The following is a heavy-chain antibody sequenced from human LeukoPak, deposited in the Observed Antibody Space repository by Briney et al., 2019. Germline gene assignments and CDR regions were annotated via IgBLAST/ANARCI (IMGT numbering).Heavy chain of an antibody. CDR3: ARGGVVVPAAIDY. V-gene: IGHV4-59*01. J-gene: IGHJ4*02. Sequence: SETLSLTCTVSGGSISSYYWSWIRQPPGKGLEWIGYIYYSGSTNYNPSLKSRVTISVDTSKNQFSLKLSSVTAADTAVYYCARGGVVVPAAIDYWGQGTLVTVSS. CDR1: GGSISSYY. D-gene: IGHD2-2*01. CDR2: IYYSGST.